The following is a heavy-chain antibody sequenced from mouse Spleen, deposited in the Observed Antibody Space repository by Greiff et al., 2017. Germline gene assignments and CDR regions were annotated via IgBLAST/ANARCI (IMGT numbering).Heavy chain of an antibody. CDR3: TRLQLGGYFDY. CDR1: AYIFTSYW. V-gene: IGHV1-5*01. CDR2: IYPGNSDT. D-gene: IGHD3-1*01. Sequence: EVKLQESGTVLARPGASMKMSCKTSAYIFTSYWMHWVKQRPGPGLEWIGAIYPGNSDTSYNQKFKGKAKLTAVTSATTAYMELSSLTDEDSAVYYCTRLQLGGYFDYWGQGTTLTVSS. J-gene: IGHJ2*01.